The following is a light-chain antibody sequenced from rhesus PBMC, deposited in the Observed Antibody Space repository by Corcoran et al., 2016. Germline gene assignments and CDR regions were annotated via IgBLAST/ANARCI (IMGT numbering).Light chain of an antibody. CDR2: KTS. CDR1: QSISSW. Sequence: DIQMTQSPSSLSASVGDTVTITCWASQSISSWLAWYQQTPGKAPKLLIYKTSSLQSGVPSRVSGSGSGTDFTLTISSLQSEDFATYYCQQYSSSPYSFGQGTKVEIK. V-gene: IGKV1-22*01. J-gene: IGKJ2*01. CDR3: QQYSSSPYS.